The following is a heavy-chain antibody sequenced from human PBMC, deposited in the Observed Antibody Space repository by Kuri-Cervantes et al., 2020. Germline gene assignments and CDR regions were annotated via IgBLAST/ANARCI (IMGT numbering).Heavy chain of an antibody. CDR3: AKGGRYYYDSSGETCLDY. CDR1: GFTFDDYT. J-gene: IGHJ4*02. CDR2: ISWDGGST. Sequence: GGSLRLSCSASGFTFDDYTMHWVRQAPGKGLEWVSLISWDGGSTYYAGSVKGRFTISRDNSKNSLYLQMNSLRTEDTALYYGAKGGRYYYDSSGETCLDYWGQGTLVTVSS. D-gene: IGHD3-22*01. V-gene: IGHV3-43*01.